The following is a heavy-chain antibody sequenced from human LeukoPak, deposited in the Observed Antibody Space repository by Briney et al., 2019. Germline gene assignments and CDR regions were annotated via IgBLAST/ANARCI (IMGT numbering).Heavy chain of an antibody. D-gene: IGHD1-26*01. CDR3: ARGTSGSRYNWFDP. V-gene: IGHV3-30*03. CDR1: GFTFSSNG. CDR2: ISYDGSNK. Sequence: GGSLRLSCAASGFTFSSNGMHWVRQAPGKGLEWVAVISYDGSNKYYADSVKGRFTISRDNSKNTLYLQMNNLRAEDTAVYYCARGTSGSRYNWFDPWGQGTLVTVSS. J-gene: IGHJ5*02.